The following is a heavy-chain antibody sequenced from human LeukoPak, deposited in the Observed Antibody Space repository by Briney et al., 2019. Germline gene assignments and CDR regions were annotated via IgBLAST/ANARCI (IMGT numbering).Heavy chain of an antibody. CDR1: GGSISSYY. CDR3: ARSPAYYDILTGYYPKNWFDP. CDR2: IYYSGST. V-gene: IGHV4-59*06. D-gene: IGHD3-9*01. J-gene: IGHJ5*02. Sequence: SETLSLTCTVSGGSISSYYWSWIRQPPGKGLEWIGYIYYSGSTYYNPSLKSRVTISVDTSKNQFSLKLSSVTAADTAVYYCARSPAYYDILTGYYPKNWFDPWGQGTLVTVSS.